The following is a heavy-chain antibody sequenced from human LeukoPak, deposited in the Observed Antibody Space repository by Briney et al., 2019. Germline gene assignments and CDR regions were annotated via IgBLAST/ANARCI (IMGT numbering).Heavy chain of an antibody. CDR1: GYTFIGYH. J-gene: IGHJ4*02. CDR3: ARGHMVRAWDF. Sequence: ASVKVSCKASGYTFIGYHMHWVRQAPGQGLEWMGWINPNSGDTNYAQNFQGRVTMTRDTSISTAYMEVSSLRSDDTAVYYCARGHMVRAWDFWGQGTLVTVSS. V-gene: IGHV1-2*02. CDR2: INPNSGDT. D-gene: IGHD3-10*01.